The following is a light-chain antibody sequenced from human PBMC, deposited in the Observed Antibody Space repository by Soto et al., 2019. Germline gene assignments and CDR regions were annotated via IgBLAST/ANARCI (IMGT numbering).Light chain of an antibody. CDR1: SGHSNYA. J-gene: IGLJ3*02. CDR3: QTWGTGRPWV. Sequence: QSVLTQSPSASASLGASVKLTCTLSSGHSNYAIAWHQQQPEKGPRYLMKLNSDGSHSKGDGIPDRFSGSSSGAERYLTISSLQAEDEADYYCQTWGTGRPWVFGGGTKLTVL. V-gene: IGLV4-69*01. CDR2: LNSDGSH.